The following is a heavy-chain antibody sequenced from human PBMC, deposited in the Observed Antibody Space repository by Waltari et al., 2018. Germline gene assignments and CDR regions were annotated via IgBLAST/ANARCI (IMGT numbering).Heavy chain of an antibody. J-gene: IGHJ4*02. D-gene: IGHD2-15*01. V-gene: IGHV4-59*01. Sequence: QVQLQESGPGLVKPSETLSLTCTVPGGSISSYYWSWIRQPPGKGLEWIGYIYYSGSTNYNPSLKSRVTISVDTSKNQFSLKLSSVTAADTAVYYCARGPYCSGGSCYFDYWGQGTLVTVSS. CDR3: ARGPYCSGGSCYFDY. CDR2: IYYSGST. CDR1: GGSISSYY.